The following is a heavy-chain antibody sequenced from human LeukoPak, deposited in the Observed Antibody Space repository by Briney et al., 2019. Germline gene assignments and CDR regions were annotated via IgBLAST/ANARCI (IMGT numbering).Heavy chain of an antibody. V-gene: IGHV1-69*13. D-gene: IGHD3-22*01. J-gene: IGHJ4*02. CDR2: IIPIFGTA. CDR3: ARESTDYYDTSGYYYGPIF. CDR1: GGTFSSYA. Sequence: SVKVSCKASGGTFSSYAISWVRQAPGQGLEWMGGIIPIFGTANYAQKFLGRVTITADESTTTAYMELSNLRSEDTAVYYCARESTDYYDTSGYYYGPIFWGQGTLVTVSS.